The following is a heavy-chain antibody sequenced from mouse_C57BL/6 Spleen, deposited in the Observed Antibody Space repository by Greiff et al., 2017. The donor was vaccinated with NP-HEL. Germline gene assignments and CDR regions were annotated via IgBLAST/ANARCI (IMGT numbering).Heavy chain of an antibody. D-gene: IGHD2-5*01. CDR1: GYTFTSYW. CDR3: ARSDSNYWYFDV. V-gene: IGHV1-64*01. CDR2: IHPNSGST. J-gene: IGHJ1*03. Sequence: QVQLQQPGAELVKPGASVKLSCKASGYTFTSYWMHWVKQRPGQGLEWIGMIHPNSGSTNYNEKFKSKATLTVDKSSSTAYMQLSSLTSADSAVYYCARSDSNYWYFDVWGTGTTVTVSS.